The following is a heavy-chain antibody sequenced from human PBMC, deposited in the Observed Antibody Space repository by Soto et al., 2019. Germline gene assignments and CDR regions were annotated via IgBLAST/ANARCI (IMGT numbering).Heavy chain of an antibody. J-gene: IGHJ3*02. CDR2: ISSSSSYI. CDR3: ARERGGAYCGGDCFQGTDAFDI. CDR1: GFTFSSYS. V-gene: IGHV3-21*01. D-gene: IGHD2-21*01. Sequence: EVQLVESGGGLVKPGGSLRLSCAASGFTFSSYSMNWVRQAPGKGLEWVSSISSSSSYIYYADSVKGRFTISRDNAKNSLHLQMNSLRAEDTAVYYCARERGGAYCGGDCFQGTDAFDIWGQGTMVTVSS.